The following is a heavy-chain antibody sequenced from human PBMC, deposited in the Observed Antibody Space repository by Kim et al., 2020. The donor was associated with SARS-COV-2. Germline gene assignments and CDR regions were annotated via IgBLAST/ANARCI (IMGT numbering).Heavy chain of an antibody. CDR1: GGSIRTSTYY. CDR3: ARTYYGPGPRGYFDQ. V-gene: IGHV4-39*01. CDR2: TYYSGST. D-gene: IGHD3-10*01. Sequence: SETLSLICTVSGGSIRTSTYYWTWIRQPPGKGLEWIGTTYYSGSTYYSPSLKSRVTISVDTSKNQFSLILSSVTAADTAVYYCARTYYGPGPRGYFDQWGQGTRVTVSS. J-gene: IGHJ4*02.